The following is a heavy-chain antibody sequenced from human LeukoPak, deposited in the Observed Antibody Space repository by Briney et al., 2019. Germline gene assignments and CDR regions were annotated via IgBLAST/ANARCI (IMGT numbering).Heavy chain of an antibody. Sequence: GGSLRLSCAASGFTFSDYYMSWIRQAPGKGLEWVSYISSSGSTIYYADSVKGRFTISRDNAKNSLYLQMNSLRAEDTAVYYCVRRGVLWFGELFHYGMDVWGQGTTVTVSS. D-gene: IGHD3-10*01. V-gene: IGHV3-11*01. CDR3: VRRGVLWFGELFHYGMDV. CDR2: ISSSGSTI. J-gene: IGHJ6*02. CDR1: GFTFSDYY.